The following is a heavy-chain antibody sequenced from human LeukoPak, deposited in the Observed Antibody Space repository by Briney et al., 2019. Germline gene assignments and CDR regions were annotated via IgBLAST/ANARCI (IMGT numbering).Heavy chain of an antibody. Sequence: GASVKVSCKASGYTFTSYAMNWVRQAPGQGLEWMGWINTNTGNPTYAQGFTGRFVFSLDTSVSTAYLQISSLKAEDTAVYYCATLPPICSSTSCYTSGSLAFDYWGQGTLVTVSS. V-gene: IGHV7-4-1*02. D-gene: IGHD2-2*02. CDR3: ATLPPICSSTSCYTSGSLAFDY. CDR1: GYTFTSYA. J-gene: IGHJ4*02. CDR2: INTNTGNP.